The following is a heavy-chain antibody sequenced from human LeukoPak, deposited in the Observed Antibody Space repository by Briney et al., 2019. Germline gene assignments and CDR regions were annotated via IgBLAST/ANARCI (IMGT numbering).Heavy chain of an antibody. J-gene: IGHJ4*02. CDR1: GYSFTSYW. CDR3: ARLYPDLQYCSGGSCYNYFDY. V-gene: IGHV5-51*01. Sequence: GESLKISCKGSGYSFTSYWIGWVRQMPGKGLEWMGIIYPGDSDTRYSPSFQGQVTISADKSISTAYLQWSSLKASDTAMYYCARLYPDLQYCSGGSCYNYFDYWGQGTLVTVSS. CDR2: IYPGDSDT. D-gene: IGHD2-15*01.